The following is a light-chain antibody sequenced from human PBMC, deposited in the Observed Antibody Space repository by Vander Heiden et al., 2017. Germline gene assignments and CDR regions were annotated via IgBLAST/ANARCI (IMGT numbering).Light chain of an antibody. V-gene: IGLV2-14*01. CDR3: SSYTSSSNRV. CDR2: DVR. J-gene: IGLJ3*02. CDR1: SSDVGGYNY. Sequence: QSALTQPASGSGSPGQSITISCTGTSSDVGGYNYVSWYQQHPGKAPKLMIYDVRNRPSGVSIRFSGSKSGNTAALTISGLQDEDEADYYCSSYTSSSNRVFGGGTKLTVL.